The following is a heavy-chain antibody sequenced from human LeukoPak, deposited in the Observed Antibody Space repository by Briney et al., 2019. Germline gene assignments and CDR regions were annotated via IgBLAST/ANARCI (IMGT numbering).Heavy chain of an antibody. CDR1: GFTFSSYG. Sequence: GGSLRLSCAASGFTFSSYGMHWVRQAPGKGLEWVAVISYDGSNKYYADSVKGRFTISRDNSKNTLYLQMNSLRAEDTAVYYCAKLPGATAIDYWGQGTLVTVSS. D-gene: IGHD1-26*01. CDR2: ISYDGSNK. J-gene: IGHJ4*02. CDR3: AKLPGATAIDY. V-gene: IGHV3-30*18.